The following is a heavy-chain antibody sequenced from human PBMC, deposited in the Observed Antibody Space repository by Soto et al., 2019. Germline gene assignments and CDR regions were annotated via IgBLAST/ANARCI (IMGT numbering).Heavy chain of an antibody. J-gene: IGHJ4*02. Sequence: GGSLRLSCAASGFTFSDYYMSWIRQAPGKGLEWVSYISSSGSTIYYADSVKGRFTISRDNAKNSLYLQMNSLRAEDTAVYYCAREGRFPGSISWNDYFDYWGQGTLVTVSS. V-gene: IGHV3-11*01. CDR3: AREGRFPGSISWNDYFDY. CDR1: GFTFSDYY. CDR2: ISSSGSTI. D-gene: IGHD1-1*01.